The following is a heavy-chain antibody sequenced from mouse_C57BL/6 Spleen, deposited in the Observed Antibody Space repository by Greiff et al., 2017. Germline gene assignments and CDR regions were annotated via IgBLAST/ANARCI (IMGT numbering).Heavy chain of an antibody. CDR2: LWTGGGT. D-gene: IGHD2-3*01. J-gene: IGHJ4*01. CDR1: GFSLTSYA. V-gene: IGHV2-9-1*01. CDR3: ASADGYYYAMDY. Sequence: VKLMESGPGLVAPSQSLSITCTVSGFSLTSYAIRWVRQPPGQGLEWLGVLWTGGGTNYNSALNSRLSISKDNSKSQVFLKMNSLQTDDTARYYCASADGYYYAMDYWGQGTSVTVSS.